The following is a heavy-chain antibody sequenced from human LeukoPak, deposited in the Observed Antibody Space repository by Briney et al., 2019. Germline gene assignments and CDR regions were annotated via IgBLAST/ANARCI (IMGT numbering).Heavy chain of an antibody. CDR3: AKDHYVSGRYDAFDI. D-gene: IGHD3-10*01. J-gene: IGHJ3*02. Sequence: GGALRLSCAASGFTFSSYAMSWVRQAPAEGLEWVSSITTSGGSTYYADSVKARFTISRDNAKNTLYLQMNSLRAEDTAVYYCAKDHYVSGRYDAFDIWGQGTMVTVSS. CDR2: ITTSGGST. CDR1: GFTFSSYA. V-gene: IGHV3-23*01.